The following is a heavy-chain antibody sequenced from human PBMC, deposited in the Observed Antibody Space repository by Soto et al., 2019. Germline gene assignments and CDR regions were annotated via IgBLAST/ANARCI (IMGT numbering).Heavy chain of an antibody. CDR1: GYTFTAYY. Sequence: QVQLVQSGAEMKKPGASVKVSCEASGYTFTAYYIHWVRQAHGQGLEWMGWINPNGGGTKYAQKFQGRVTMTRDTSINTAYMELTRLTSDDTAVYYCARAVHTMIQGVRFRVDQWGQGTLDTVTS. CDR3: ARAVHTMIQGVRFRVDQ. CDR2: INPNGGGT. V-gene: IGHV1-2*02. J-gene: IGHJ4*02. D-gene: IGHD3-10*01.